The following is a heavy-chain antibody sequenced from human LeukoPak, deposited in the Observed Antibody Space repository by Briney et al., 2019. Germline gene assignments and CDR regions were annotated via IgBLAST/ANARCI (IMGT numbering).Heavy chain of an antibody. CDR1: GFTFDDYA. V-gene: IGHV3-9*01. D-gene: IGHD1-26*01. J-gene: IGHJ4*02. CDR3: AKSPFLTRYVYSSFDN. CDR2: ISWNSGNI. Sequence: PGGSLRLSCAASGFTFDDYAMHWVRQAPGKGLEWVSGISWNSGNIGYADSVKGRFTISRDNAKNSLYLQMNSLRAEDTALYYCAKSPFLTRYVYSSFDNWGQGTLVTVSS.